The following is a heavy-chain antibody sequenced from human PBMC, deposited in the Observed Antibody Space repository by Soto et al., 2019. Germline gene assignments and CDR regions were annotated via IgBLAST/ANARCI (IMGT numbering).Heavy chain of an antibody. D-gene: IGHD1-26*01. Sequence: EVQLLQSGGGLVQPGGSLRLSCAASGFTFNNYAMSWVRQAPGKGLEWVASISGSGTSTYYADSVKGRFTVSKDNSQNTLFLQLNSLRGEDTAFYYCAKDTRGSHHKWGQGTLVIVSS. J-gene: IGHJ4*02. CDR2: ISGSGTST. V-gene: IGHV3-23*01. CDR3: AKDTRGSHHK. CDR1: GFTFNNYA.